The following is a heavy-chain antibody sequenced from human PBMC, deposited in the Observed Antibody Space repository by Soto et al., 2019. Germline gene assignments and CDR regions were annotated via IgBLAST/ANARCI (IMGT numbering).Heavy chain of an antibody. CDR3: ARIAAAGKGLEYFQH. V-gene: IGHV4-34*01. D-gene: IGHD6-13*01. CDR2: INNSGST. CDR1: GGSFSGYY. Sequence: QVQLQQWGAGLLKPSETLSLTCAVYGGSFSGYYWSWIRQPPGKGLEWIGEINNSGSTNYNPSLKSRVTISVDTSKNQFSLKLSSVTAADTAVYYCARIAAAGKGLEYFQHWGQGTLVTVSS. J-gene: IGHJ1*01.